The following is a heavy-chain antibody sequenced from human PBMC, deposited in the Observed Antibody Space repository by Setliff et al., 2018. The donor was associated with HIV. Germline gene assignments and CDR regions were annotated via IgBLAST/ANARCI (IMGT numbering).Heavy chain of an antibody. CDR1: GFTFSNYA. Sequence: GVLRLSCAASGFTFSNYAMHWVRQAPGKGLEWVAVISYDGSNKYYADSVKGRFTISRDNSKNKLYLQMNSLRVEDTAVYYCARETMYDSRGYLSHYFDYWGQGTPVTVSS. J-gene: IGHJ4*02. CDR2: ISYDGSNK. V-gene: IGHV3-30-3*01. CDR3: ARETMYDSRGYLSHYFDY. D-gene: IGHD3-22*01.